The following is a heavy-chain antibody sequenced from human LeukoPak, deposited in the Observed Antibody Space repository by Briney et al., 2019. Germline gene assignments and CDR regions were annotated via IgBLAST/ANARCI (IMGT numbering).Heavy chain of an antibody. CDR3: ATFFGSDFGY. D-gene: IGHD5-12*01. CDR1: GLTFGDHF. CDR2: SRDKADSYTT. V-gene: IGHV3-72*01. J-gene: IGHJ4*02. Sequence: GGSLRLSCAASGLTFGDHFFDWVRQAPGKGLEWVGRSRDKADSYTTEYAASVKGRFTISRDDSKNSVYLQMNSLKAGDTAVYYCATFFGSDFGYWGQGTLVTVSS.